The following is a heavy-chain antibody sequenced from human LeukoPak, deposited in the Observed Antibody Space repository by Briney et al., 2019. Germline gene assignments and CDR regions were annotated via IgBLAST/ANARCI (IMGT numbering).Heavy chain of an antibody. CDR3: ARERYDFWSGHAAARYSDY. Sequence: PGGSLRLSCAASGFTFSSYSMNWVRQAPGKGLEWVSYISTSSSTIYYADSVKGRFTISRDNAKNSLYLQMNSLRDEDTAVYYCARERYDFWSGHAAARYSDYWGQGTLVTVSS. CDR2: ISTSSSTI. CDR1: GFTFSSYS. J-gene: IGHJ4*02. D-gene: IGHD3-3*01. V-gene: IGHV3-48*02.